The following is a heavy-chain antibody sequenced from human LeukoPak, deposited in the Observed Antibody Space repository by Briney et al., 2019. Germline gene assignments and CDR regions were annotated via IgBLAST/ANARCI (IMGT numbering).Heavy chain of an antibody. Sequence: GASVKVSCKASGYTFTSYAMHWVRQAPGQRLEWMGWINAGNGNTKYPQKFQGRVTITRDTSASTAYMELSSLRSEDTAVYYCASPRLGTWIQLWAFDYWGQGTLVTVSS. CDR1: GYTFTSYA. CDR2: INAGNGNT. CDR3: ASPRLGTWIQLWAFDY. D-gene: IGHD5-18*01. V-gene: IGHV1-3*01. J-gene: IGHJ4*02.